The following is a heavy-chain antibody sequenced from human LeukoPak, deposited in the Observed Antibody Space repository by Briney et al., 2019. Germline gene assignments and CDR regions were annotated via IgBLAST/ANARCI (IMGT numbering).Heavy chain of an antibody. D-gene: IGHD3-10*01. CDR1: GFTVSSNY. CDR3: ARALWSGPVYYGMDV. CDR2: IYSGGST. Sequence: GGSLRLSCAASGFTVSSNYMSWVRQAPGKGLEWVSVIYSGGSTYYADSVKGRFTISRDNSKNTLYLQMNSLRAEDTAVYYCARALWSGPVYYGMDVWGQGTTVTVSS. V-gene: IGHV3-53*01. J-gene: IGHJ6*02.